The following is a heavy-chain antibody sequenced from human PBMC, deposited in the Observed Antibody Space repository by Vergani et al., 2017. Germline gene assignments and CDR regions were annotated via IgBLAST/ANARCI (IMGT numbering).Heavy chain of an antibody. CDR1: GGSFSGYY. Sequence: QVQLQQWGAGLLKPSETLSLSCAVYGGSFSGYYWSWIRQPPGKGLEWIGEINHSGSTNYNPSLKSRVTISVDTSKNQFSLKLSSGTAADTAVYYCARETYYYDSSGYYNWYFDLWGRGSLVTVSS. CDR3: ARETYYYDSSGYYNWYFDL. CDR2: INHSGST. D-gene: IGHD3-22*01. V-gene: IGHV4-34*01. J-gene: IGHJ2*01.